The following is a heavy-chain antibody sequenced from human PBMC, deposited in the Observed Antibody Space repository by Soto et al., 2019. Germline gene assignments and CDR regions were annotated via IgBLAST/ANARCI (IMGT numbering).Heavy chain of an antibody. CDR2: IYYSGST. V-gene: IGHV4-31*03. CDR1: GASISSGGYY. Sequence: SETLSLTCNVSGASISSGGYYWSWIRQHPGKGLEWIAYIYYSGSTNYSPSLKSRVTISVDTSKNQFSLKLTSVTAADTAVYYCARRGFWNGYFDYWGQGTLVTVSS. D-gene: IGHD3-3*01. CDR3: ARRGFWNGYFDY. J-gene: IGHJ4*02.